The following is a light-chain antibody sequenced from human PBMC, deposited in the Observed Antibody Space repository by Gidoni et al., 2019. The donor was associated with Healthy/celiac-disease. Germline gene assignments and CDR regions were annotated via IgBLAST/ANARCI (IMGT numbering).Light chain of an antibody. J-gene: IGKJ1*01. Sequence: DIQMTQSPSTLSASVGDRVTITCRASQSISSWLAWYQQKPGKAPTLLIYKASSLESGVPSRFSGSGSGTEFTLTISSLQPDDFATYYCQQYNSLLKAFGQGTKVEIK. CDR1: QSISSW. CDR3: QQYNSLLKA. V-gene: IGKV1-5*03. CDR2: KAS.